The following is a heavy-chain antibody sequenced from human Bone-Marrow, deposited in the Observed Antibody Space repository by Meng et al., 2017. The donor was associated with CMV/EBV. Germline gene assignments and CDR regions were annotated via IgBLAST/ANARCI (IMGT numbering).Heavy chain of an antibody. D-gene: IGHD3-3*01. V-gene: IGHV3-49*04. Sequence: GESLKISCTASGFTFGDYAMSWVRQAPGKGLEWVGFIRSKAYGGTTEYAASVKGRFTISRDDSKSIAYLQMNSLKTEDTAVYYCTRDGDFWSGYLLAGMAVWGPGHTVTGAS. CDR3: TRDGDFWSGYLLAGMAV. CDR2: IRSKAYGGTT. CDR1: GFTFGDYA. J-gene: IGHJ6*01.